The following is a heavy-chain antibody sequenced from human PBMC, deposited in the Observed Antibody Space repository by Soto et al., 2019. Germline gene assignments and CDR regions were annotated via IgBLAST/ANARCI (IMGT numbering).Heavy chain of an antibody. V-gene: IGHV1-46*01. CDR2: INPSGGTT. CDR3: ARVRGGGSEYFFDY. J-gene: IGHJ4*02. Sequence: GASVKVSCKASGYTFTRYNVHWVRQAPGQGLEWMAIINPSGGTTYYVQKFEGRVTLTTDTSTSTVYKELSSLRSDDTAVYYCARVRGGGSEYFFDYWGQGTLVTVSS. D-gene: IGHD2-15*01. CDR1: GYTFTRYN.